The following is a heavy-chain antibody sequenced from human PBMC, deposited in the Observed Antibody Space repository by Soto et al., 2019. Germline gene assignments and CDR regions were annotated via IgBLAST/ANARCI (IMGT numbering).Heavy chain of an antibody. D-gene: IGHD3-3*01. Sequence: ASVKVSCKASGYTFTGYYMHWVRQAPGQGLEWMGWINPNSGGTNYAQKFQGWVTMTRDTSISTAYMELSRLRSDDTAVYYCARSSAPTITIFGVAPFDYWGQGTLVTVSS. J-gene: IGHJ4*02. CDR3: ARSSAPTITIFGVAPFDY. CDR1: GYTFTGYY. V-gene: IGHV1-2*04. CDR2: INPNSGGT.